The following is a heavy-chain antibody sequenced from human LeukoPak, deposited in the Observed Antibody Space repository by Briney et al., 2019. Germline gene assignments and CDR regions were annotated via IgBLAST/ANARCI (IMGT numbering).Heavy chain of an antibody. V-gene: IGHV3-21*01. CDR3: AREDSGSFQAQPPHYFDC. CDR1: GFTFSNYS. J-gene: IGHJ4*02. D-gene: IGHD1-26*01. Sequence: PGGSLRLSCAASGFTFSNYSMNWVRQAPGKGLEWVSSISSSSSYIYYADSVKGRFTISRDNAKNSLYLQMNSLRAEDTAVYYCAREDSGSFQAQPPHYFDCWGQGTLVTVSS. CDR2: ISSSSSYI.